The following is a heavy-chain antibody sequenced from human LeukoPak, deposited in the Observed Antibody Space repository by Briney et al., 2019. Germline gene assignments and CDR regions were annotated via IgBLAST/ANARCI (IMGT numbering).Heavy chain of an antibody. Sequence: ASVKVSCKASGGTFSSYAISWVRQAPGQGLEWMGRIIPILGIANYAQKFQGRVTITADKSTSTAYMELSSLRSEDTAVYYCARGIAARPESSLFDYWGQGTLVTVSS. D-gene: IGHD6-6*01. J-gene: IGHJ4*02. CDR2: IIPILGIA. CDR3: ARGIAARPESSLFDY. V-gene: IGHV1-69*04. CDR1: GGTFSSYA.